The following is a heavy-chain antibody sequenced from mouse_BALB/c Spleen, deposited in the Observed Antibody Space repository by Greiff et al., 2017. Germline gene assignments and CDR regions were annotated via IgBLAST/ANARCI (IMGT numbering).Heavy chain of an antibody. CDR1: GYTFTSYW. Sequence: QVQLKQPGAELVNPGASVKLSCKASGYTFTSYWMHWVKQRPGQGLEWIGEINPSNGRTNYNEKFKSKATLTVDKSSSTAYMQLSSLTSEDSAVYYCGGGKRDYWGQGTTLTVSS. D-gene: IGHD2-1*01. CDR2: INPSNGRT. V-gene: IGHV1S81*02. J-gene: IGHJ2*01. CDR3: GGGKRDY.